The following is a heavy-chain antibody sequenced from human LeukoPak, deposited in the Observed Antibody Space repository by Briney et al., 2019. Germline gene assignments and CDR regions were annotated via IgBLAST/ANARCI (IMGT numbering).Heavy chain of an antibody. V-gene: IGHV3-23*01. J-gene: IGHJ4*02. D-gene: IGHD2-8*01. CDR3: AKGRAYRVYASSDS. Sequence: PGGSLRLSCAASGFSFRSYAMSWVRQAPGKGLERVSGISGSGGSTYYSDSVKGRFTISRDNSNNTAFLQMNSLRGDDTAVYFCAKGRAYRVYASSDSWGQGTLVTVSS. CDR1: GFSFRSYA. CDR2: ISGSGGST.